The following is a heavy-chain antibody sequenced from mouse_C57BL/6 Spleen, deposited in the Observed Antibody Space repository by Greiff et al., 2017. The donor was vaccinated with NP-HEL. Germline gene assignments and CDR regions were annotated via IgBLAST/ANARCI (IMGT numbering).Heavy chain of an antibody. D-gene: IGHD2-4*01. CDR1: GYTFTSYW. CDR2: IDPSDSYT. J-gene: IGHJ2*01. Sequence: VQLQQPGAELVKPGASVKLSCKASGYTFTSYWMQWVKQRPGQGLEWIGEIDPSDSYTNYNQKFKGKATLTVDTSSSTASMQLSSLTSEDSAVYYCARRYYDYPDYWGQGTTLTVSS. V-gene: IGHV1-50*01. CDR3: ARRYYDYPDY.